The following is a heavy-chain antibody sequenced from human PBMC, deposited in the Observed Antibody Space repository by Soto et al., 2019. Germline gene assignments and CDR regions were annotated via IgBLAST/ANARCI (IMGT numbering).Heavy chain of an antibody. Sequence: EVHLVESGGGLVQTGGSLRLSCAIFESTVSRDWMNWVRQAPGKGLEWVAHINQDGSEKYYVDSVKGRFTISRDKAKKTLYLQMNSLRPAYTAMYYCSGGVGDAFWGQGTLVTVSS. CDR1: ESTVSRDW. J-gene: IGHJ4*02. D-gene: IGHD1-26*01. CDR2: INQDGSEK. CDR3: SGGVGDAF. V-gene: IGHV3-7*04.